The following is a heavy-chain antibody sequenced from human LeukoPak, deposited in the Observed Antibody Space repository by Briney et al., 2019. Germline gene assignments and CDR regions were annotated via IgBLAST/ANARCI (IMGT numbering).Heavy chain of an antibody. V-gene: IGHV3-7*01. Sequence: GGSLRLSCAASGFTFSSYWMNWVRQAPGKGLEWVANIKQDGSQKYYVDSVKGRFTISRDNAKNSLYLQMNSLRAEDTAVYYCARDGAPDAHCSSSSCAIRWGQGTLVTVSS. J-gene: IGHJ4*02. CDR1: GFTFSSYW. D-gene: IGHD2-2*01. CDR3: ARDGAPDAHCSSSSCAIR. CDR2: IKQDGSQK.